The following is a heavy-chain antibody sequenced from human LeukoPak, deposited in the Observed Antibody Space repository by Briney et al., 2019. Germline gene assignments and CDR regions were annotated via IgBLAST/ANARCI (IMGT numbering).Heavy chain of an antibody. CDR1: GFTVSSNY. CDR3: ARVGAASFDY. V-gene: IGHV3-53*04. J-gene: IGHJ4*02. CDR2: IYSGGST. D-gene: IGHD1-26*01. Sequence: TGGSLRLSCAASGFTVSSNYMSWVRQAPGKGLEWVSVIYSGGSTYYADSVKGRFTISRHNSKNTLYLQMNSLRAEDTAVYYCARVGAASFDYWGQGTPVTVSS.